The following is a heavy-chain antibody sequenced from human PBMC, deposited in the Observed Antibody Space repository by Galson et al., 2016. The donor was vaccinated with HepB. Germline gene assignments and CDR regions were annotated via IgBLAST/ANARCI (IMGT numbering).Heavy chain of an antibody. Sequence: SAKVSCKASGHTFTSYYLHWVRQAPGQGLEWMGIINPSGGSTSYAQKFPGRVTMTRDTSTSTVYMEMSSLSSEDTAVYYCARGSYYYDSTGYHAWGFEDSGRQGTLVSVSS. D-gene: IGHD3-22*01. CDR2: INPSGGST. J-gene: IGHJ4*02. CDR1: GHTFTSYY. V-gene: IGHV1-46*01. CDR3: ARGSYYYDSTGYHAWGFEDS.